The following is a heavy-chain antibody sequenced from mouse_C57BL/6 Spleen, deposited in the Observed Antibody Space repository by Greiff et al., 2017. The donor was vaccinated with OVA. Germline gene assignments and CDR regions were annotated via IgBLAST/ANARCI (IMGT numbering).Heavy chain of an antibody. D-gene: IGHD1-1*01. CDR2: IRNKANGYTT. CDR1: GFTFTDYY. V-gene: IGHV7-3*01. CDR3: ARNYYGSSLDY. J-gene: IGHJ2*01. Sequence: EVQGVESGGGLVQPGGSLSLSCAASGFTFTDYYMSWVRQPPGKALEWLGFIRNKANGYTTEYSASVKGRFTISRDNSQSILYPQMNALRAEDSATYYCARNYYGSSLDYWGQGTTLTVSS.